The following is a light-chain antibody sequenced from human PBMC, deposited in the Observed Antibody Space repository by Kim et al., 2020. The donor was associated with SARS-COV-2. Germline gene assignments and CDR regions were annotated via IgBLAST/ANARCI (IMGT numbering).Light chain of an antibody. Sequence: QSVLTQPPSASGTPGQRGIISCSGSSSNIGGNYVYWYQQLPGTAPKLLIYRNNERPSGVPDRISGSKSGTSASLAISGLRSEDEADYYCAAWDDSLSTMVFGGGTQLTVL. V-gene: IGLV1-47*01. CDR3: AAWDDSLSTMV. J-gene: IGLJ2*01. CDR2: RNN. CDR1: SSNIGGNY.